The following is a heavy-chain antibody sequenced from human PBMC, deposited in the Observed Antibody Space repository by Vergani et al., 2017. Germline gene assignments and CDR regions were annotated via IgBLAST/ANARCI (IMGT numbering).Heavy chain of an antibody. CDR2: IYTSGST. CDR1: GGSFSGSYY. CDR3: ARGGVTAIFGDWWFDP. D-gene: IGHD2-21*02. V-gene: IGHV4-59*10. J-gene: IGHJ5*02. Sequence: QVQLQQWGAGLLKPSETLSLTCAVYGGSFSGSYYWSWIRQPAGKGLEWIGRIYTSGSTNYNPSLKSRVTISVDTSKNQFSLKLSSVTAADTAVYYCARGGVTAIFGDWWFDPWGQGTLVTVSS.